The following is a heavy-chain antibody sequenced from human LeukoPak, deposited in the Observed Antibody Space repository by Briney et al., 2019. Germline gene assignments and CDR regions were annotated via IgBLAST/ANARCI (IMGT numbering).Heavy chain of an antibody. V-gene: IGHV1-18*01. CDR1: GYTFTSYG. J-gene: IGHJ4*02. CDR3: ARGTALSSPLEY. D-gene: IGHD2-21*02. Sequence: VASVKVSCKASGYTFTSYGISWVRQAPGQGLEWMGWISAYNGNTNYAQKLQGRVAMTRNTSITTAYMEVSSLTSEDTAVYYCARGTALSSPLEYWGQGTLVTVSS. CDR2: ISAYNGNT.